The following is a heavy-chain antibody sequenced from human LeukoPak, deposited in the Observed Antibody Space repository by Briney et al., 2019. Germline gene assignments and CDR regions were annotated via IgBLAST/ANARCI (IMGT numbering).Heavy chain of an antibody. CDR1: GYSFNSQG. CDR3: ARDYSSSDY. D-gene: IGHD6-6*01. V-gene: IGHV7-4-1*02. J-gene: IGHJ4*02. CDR2: INTHSGNP. Sequence: ASVKVSCKASGYSFNSQGMNWVRQAPGQGLEWMGWINTHSGNPTYAQGFSGRFVFSLDSSVSTAYLQISSLKAEDTAVYYCARDYSSSDYWGQGTLVTVSS.